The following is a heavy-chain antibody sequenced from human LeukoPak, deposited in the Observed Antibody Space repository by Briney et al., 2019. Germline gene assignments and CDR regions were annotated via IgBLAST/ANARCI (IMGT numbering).Heavy chain of an antibody. Sequence: PGGSLRLSCAASGFTFSTYGMHWVRQAPGKGLEWVAVISYDGSNRYYADSVKGRFTISRDNPKNTLYLQMNSLKTEDTAVYYCTTDPLGIVGAKWTRGPKSRGFDYWGQGTLVTVSS. CDR1: GFTFSTYG. CDR3: TTDPLGIVGAKWTRGPKSRGFDY. D-gene: IGHD1-26*01. J-gene: IGHJ4*02. CDR2: ISYDGSNR. V-gene: IGHV3-30*03.